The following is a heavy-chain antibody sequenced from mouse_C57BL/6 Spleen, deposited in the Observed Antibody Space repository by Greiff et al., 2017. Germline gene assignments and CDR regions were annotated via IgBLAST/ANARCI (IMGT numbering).Heavy chain of an antibody. Sequence: QVTLKVSGPGILQSSQTLSLSCSFSGFSLSTSGMGVSWIRQPSGKGLEWLAHIYWDDDKRYHPSLKSRLTISKDTSRTQVFLKITSVDTADTATYYCARRGDYYGSSYWYYDVWGTGTTVTVAS. CDR1: GFSLSTSGMG. CDR3: ARRGDYYGSSYWYYDV. J-gene: IGHJ1*03. D-gene: IGHD1-1*01. CDR2: IYWDDDK. V-gene: IGHV8-12*01.